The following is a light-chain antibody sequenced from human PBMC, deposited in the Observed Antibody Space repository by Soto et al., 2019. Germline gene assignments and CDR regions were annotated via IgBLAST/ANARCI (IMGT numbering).Light chain of an antibody. V-gene: IGLV2-23*03. CDR3: CSYAGSRTVI. J-gene: IGLJ2*01. Sequence: QSALTQPASVSGSPGQSITISCTGTSSDVGTYALVSWYQQHPGKAPKLMIYDGTKRPSGVSYRFSGSKSDNTASLTISGLQAEDEADYYCCSYAGSRTVIFGGGTKLTVL. CDR1: SSDVGTYAL. CDR2: DGT.